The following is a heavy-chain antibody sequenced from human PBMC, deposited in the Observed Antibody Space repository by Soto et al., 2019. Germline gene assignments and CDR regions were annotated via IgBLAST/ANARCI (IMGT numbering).Heavy chain of an antibody. Sequence: PSETLSLTCTVSGGSISSGDYYWSWIRQPPGKGLEWIGYIYYSGSTFYNPSLKNRVTISLDTSKIQFSLKLSSVTAADTAVYYCARGVQLWGPRGYFDYWGQGTLVTVSS. CDR1: GGSISSGDYY. CDR2: IYYSGST. CDR3: ARGVQLWGPRGYFDY. V-gene: IGHV4-30-4*01. J-gene: IGHJ4*02. D-gene: IGHD5-18*01.